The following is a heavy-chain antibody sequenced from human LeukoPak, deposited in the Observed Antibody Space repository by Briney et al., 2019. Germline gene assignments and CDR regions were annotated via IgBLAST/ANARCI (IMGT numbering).Heavy chain of an antibody. CDR3: AKQEYGDYVSDWFDP. CDR1: GFTVSSNY. J-gene: IGHJ5*02. D-gene: IGHD4-17*01. Sequence: GGSLRLSCAASGFTVSSNYMSWVRQAPGKGLEWVSVIYSGGSTYYADSVKGRFTISRHISQNTLYLQMNRQRAEDTAVYYCAKQEYGDYVSDWFDPWGQGTLVIVSS. CDR2: IYSGGST. V-gene: IGHV3-53*04.